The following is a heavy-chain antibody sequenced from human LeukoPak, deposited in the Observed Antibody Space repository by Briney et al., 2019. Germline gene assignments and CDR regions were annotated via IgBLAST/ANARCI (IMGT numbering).Heavy chain of an antibody. CDR1: GDSFSDYY. D-gene: IGHD1-1*01. V-gene: IGHV4-59*01. Sequence: PSETLSLACNFSGDSFSDYYWTWIRRPPGGRLEWIGHVYFRWTTKYNPSLKNRVSISVDTSKNQVYLTLSSVTPADTAVYYCARAMRWTSGPVELGWFDRWGQGTRVIVSS. J-gene: IGHJ5*02. CDR2: VYFRWTT. CDR3: ARAMRWTSGPVELGWFDR.